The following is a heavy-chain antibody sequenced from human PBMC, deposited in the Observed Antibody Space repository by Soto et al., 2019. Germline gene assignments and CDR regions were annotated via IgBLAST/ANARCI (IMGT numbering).Heavy chain of an antibody. Sequence: PGGSLRLSCAASGFTFSSYSMNWVRQAPGKGLEWVSSISSSSSYIYYADSVKGRFTISRDNAKNSLYLQMNSLRAEDTAVYYCAREAPGYTVSIFGVVIPYYYYMDVWGKGTTVTVSS. CDR1: GFTFSSYS. CDR2: ISSSSSYI. D-gene: IGHD3-3*01. CDR3: AREAPGYTVSIFGVVIPYYYYMDV. V-gene: IGHV3-21*01. J-gene: IGHJ6*03.